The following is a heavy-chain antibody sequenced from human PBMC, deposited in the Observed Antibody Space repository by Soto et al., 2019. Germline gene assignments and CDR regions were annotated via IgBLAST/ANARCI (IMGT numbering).Heavy chain of an antibody. J-gene: IGHJ6*02. CDR3: ARDSVVLGPLHYYYGMDV. CDR1: GFTFSSYA. Sequence: PGGSLRLSCAASGFTFSSYAMHWVRQAPGKGLEWVAVISYDGSNKYYADSVKGRFTISRDNSKNTLYLQMNSLRAEDTAVYYCARDSVVLGPLHYYYGMDVWGQGTTVTVS. CDR2: ISYDGSNK. V-gene: IGHV3-30-3*01. D-gene: IGHD3-16*01.